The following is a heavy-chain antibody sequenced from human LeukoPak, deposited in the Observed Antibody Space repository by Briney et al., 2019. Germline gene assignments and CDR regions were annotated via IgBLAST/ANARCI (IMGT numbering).Heavy chain of an antibody. D-gene: IGHD3-10*01. CDR1: GGSISSGSYY. Sequence: SETLSLTCTVSGGSISSGSYYWSWIRQPAGKGLEWIGRIYTSGSTNYNPSLKSRVTISVDTSKNQFSLKLSSVTAADTAVYYCARGVLLWFGELLSPPDYWGQGILVTVSS. CDR2: IYTSGST. J-gene: IGHJ4*02. V-gene: IGHV4-61*02. CDR3: ARGVLLWFGELLSPPDY.